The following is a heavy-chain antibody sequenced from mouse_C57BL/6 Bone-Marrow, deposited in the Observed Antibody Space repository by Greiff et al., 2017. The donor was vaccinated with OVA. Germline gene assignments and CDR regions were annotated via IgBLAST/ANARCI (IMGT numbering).Heavy chain of an antibody. CDR1: GFNMQGDY. J-gene: IGHJ3*01. CDR2: INPENGDT. V-gene: IGHV14-4*01. D-gene: IGHD2-2*01. Sequence: EVQLQQSGAELVKPGASVKLSCTASGFNMQGDYMHWVKPRPEQGLEWIGWINPENGDTEYASKFQGKSTITADTSSNTAYLQLSSLTSEDTAVYYCTLYGYDRGFAYWGQGTLVTVSA. CDR3: TLYGYDRGFAY.